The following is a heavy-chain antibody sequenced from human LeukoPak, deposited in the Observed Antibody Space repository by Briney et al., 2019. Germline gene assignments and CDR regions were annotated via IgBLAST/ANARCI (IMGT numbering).Heavy chain of an antibody. Sequence: GGSLRLSCVASGFTFGTSWMSWVRQTPGKGLEWVALLNEDGRDERYVDSVKGRYTVSRDNAKNSVSLQLNSLRVEDTGVYYCARDPAWGSVDIWGQGTMVTVSS. V-gene: IGHV3-7*01. CDR2: LNEDGRDE. J-gene: IGHJ3*02. D-gene: IGHD3-16*01. CDR1: GFTFGTSW. CDR3: ARDPAWGSVDI.